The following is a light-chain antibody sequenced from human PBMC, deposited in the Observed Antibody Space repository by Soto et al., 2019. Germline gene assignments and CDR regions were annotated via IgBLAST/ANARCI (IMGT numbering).Light chain of an antibody. CDR2: GAS. V-gene: IGKV3-20*01. Sequence: VLTQSPGILSLSPGERATLSCRASQSVSNDFLAWYQQKPGQAPRLLIYGASTRATDVPDRFSGSGSGADFTLSISRLEPEDFAVYYCQQYGSSPPSTFGQGTKVDIK. CDR3: QQYGSSPPST. CDR1: QSVSNDF. J-gene: IGKJ1*01.